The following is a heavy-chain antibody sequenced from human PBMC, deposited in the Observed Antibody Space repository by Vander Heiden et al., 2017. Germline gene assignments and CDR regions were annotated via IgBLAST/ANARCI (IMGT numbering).Heavy chain of an antibody. Sequence: QVQLVESGGGLVRPGGSLRLSCAASGFTFSDYSMYWIRQAPGKGLEWVSYISSSGSTIFYADSVQGRFTISRDNAKNSLWLQMNSLRAEDTAVYYCVRSRTLLEWLSSNWFDPWGQGTLVTVSS. CDR3: VRSRTLLEWLSSNWFDP. CDR1: GFTFSDYS. V-gene: IGHV3-11*01. J-gene: IGHJ5*02. CDR2: ISSSGSTI. D-gene: IGHD3-3*01.